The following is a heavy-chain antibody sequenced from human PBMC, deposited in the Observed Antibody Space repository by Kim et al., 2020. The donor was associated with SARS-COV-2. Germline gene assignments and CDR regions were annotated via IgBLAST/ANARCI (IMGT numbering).Heavy chain of an antibody. CDR3: AKDAAQITMIESPDY. J-gene: IGHJ4*02. V-gene: IGHV3-30*18. CDR1: GFTFSSYG. Sequence: GGSLRLSCAASGFTFSSYGMHWVRQAPGKGLEWVAVISYDGSNKYYADSVKGRFTISRDNSKNTLYLQMNSLRAEDTAVYYCAKDAAQITMIESPDYWGQGTLVTVSS. CDR2: ISYDGSNK. D-gene: IGHD3-22*01.